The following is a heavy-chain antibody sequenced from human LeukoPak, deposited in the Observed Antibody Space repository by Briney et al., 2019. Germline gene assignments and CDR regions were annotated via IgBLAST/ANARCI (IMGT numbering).Heavy chain of an antibody. CDR3: ARTKTLTIRPFDI. Sequence: PGGSLRLSCAASGFYFSGYEMNWVRQAPGKGLGWVSYISSSGNTIYYADSVKGRFTISRDNAKNSLYLQMNSLRAEDTAVYFCARTKTLTIRPFDIWGQGTMVTVSS. CDR1: GFYFSGYE. D-gene: IGHD3-10*01. J-gene: IGHJ3*02. CDR2: ISSSGNTI. V-gene: IGHV3-48*03.